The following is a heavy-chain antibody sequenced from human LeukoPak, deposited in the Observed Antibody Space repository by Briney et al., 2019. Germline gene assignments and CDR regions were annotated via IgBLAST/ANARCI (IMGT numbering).Heavy chain of an antibody. D-gene: IGHD5-18*01. Sequence: GASVKVSCKASGYTFTNYAMHWVRQAPGQRLEWMGWINAGHGNTKYSQEFQGRVTITRDTSASTAYMELSSLRSDDTAVYYCARVKGSGTAMVIGTGWPYGYWGQGTQVTVSS. CDR2: INAGHGNT. CDR3: ARVKGSGTAMVIGTGWPYGY. CDR1: GYTFTNYA. V-gene: IGHV1-3*01. J-gene: IGHJ4*02.